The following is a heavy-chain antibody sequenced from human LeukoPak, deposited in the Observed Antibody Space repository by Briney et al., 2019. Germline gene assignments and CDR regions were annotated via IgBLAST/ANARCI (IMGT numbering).Heavy chain of an antibody. V-gene: IGHV4-34*01. Sequence: PSETLSLTYAVYGGSFSGYYWSWIRQPPGKGLEWIGEINHSGSTNYNPSLKSRVTISVDTSKNQFSLKLSSVTAADTAVYYCARRTGPADYWGQGTLVTVSS. CDR2: INHSGST. D-gene: IGHD3/OR15-3a*01. CDR1: GGSFSGYY. J-gene: IGHJ4*02. CDR3: ARRTGPADY.